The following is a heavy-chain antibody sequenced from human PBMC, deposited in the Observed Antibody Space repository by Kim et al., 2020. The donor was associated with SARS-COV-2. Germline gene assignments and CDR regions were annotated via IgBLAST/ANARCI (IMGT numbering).Heavy chain of an antibody. J-gene: IGHJ4*02. CDR2: INHSGST. CDR3: ASGRRNGDSSVYYPFDY. CDR1: GGSFSGYY. Sequence: SETLSLTCAVYGGSFSGYYWSWIRQPPGKGLEWIGEINHSGSTNYTPSLKSLVTISVDTSKNQFSLKLSSVTAADTAVYYCASGRRNGDSSVYYPFDYWGQGTLVTVSS. V-gene: IGHV4-34*01. D-gene: IGHD3-22*01.